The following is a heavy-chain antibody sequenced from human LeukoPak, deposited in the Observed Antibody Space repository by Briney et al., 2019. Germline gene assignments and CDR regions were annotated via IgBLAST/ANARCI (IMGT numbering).Heavy chain of an antibody. CDR1: GFTFSSYA. CDR3: AKDGTIVVVTYFDY. V-gene: IGHV3-23*01. CDR2: ISGSGGRT. Sequence: GGSLRLSCAASGFTFSSYAMSWVRQAPGKGLGWVSAISGSGGRTYYADSVKGRFTISRDNSKNTLYLQMNSLRAEDTAVYYCAKDGTIVVVTYFDYWGQGTLVTVSS. D-gene: IGHD3-22*01. J-gene: IGHJ4*02.